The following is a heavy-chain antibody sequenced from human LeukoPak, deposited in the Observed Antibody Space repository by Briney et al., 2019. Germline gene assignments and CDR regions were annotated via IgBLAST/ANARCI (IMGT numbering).Heavy chain of an antibody. Sequence: PGGSLRLSCEASGSTFSSAAMHWVRQAPGRGLEWVAVISYDGSKKDYGDSVKGRFTISRDDSKNTLYLQMNSLRAEDTAVYYCAKDPFYYEGSDPWITVAFWGQGTLVIVSS. CDR3: AKDPFYYEGSDPWITVAF. V-gene: IGHV3-30*18. CDR1: GSTFSSAA. D-gene: IGHD3-22*01. J-gene: IGHJ4*02. CDR2: ISYDGSKK.